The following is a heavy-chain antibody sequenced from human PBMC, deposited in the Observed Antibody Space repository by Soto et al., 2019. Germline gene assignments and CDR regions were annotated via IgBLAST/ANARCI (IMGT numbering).Heavy chain of an antibody. V-gene: IGHV4-59*03. CDR2: VHESGST. J-gene: IGHJ4*02. CDR3: ARGTRALITSFFAY. Sequence: LQGSGPRLVKPSETLSLNCSVSGDAISNYYWSWIRQTPGRGLEWIGCVHESGSTDYNPSLRGRVIISLHTSKSQFSLSLRSATAADTATYYCARGTRALITSFFAYWGQGIPVTVSS. CDR1: GDAISNYY. D-gene: IGHD1-20*01.